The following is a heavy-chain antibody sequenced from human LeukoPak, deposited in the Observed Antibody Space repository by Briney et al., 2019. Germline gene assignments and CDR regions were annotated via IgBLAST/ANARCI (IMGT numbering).Heavy chain of an antibody. CDR2: ISYDGSNK. Sequence: GGSLRLSCAASGFTFSSYAMHWVRQAPGKGLEWVAVISYDGSNKYYADSVKGRFTISRDNSKNTLYLQMNSLRAEDTAVYYCARSGGAYGSANWFDPWGQGTLVTVSS. V-gene: IGHV3-30-3*01. CDR3: ARSGGAYGSANWFDP. CDR1: GFTFSSYA. J-gene: IGHJ5*02. D-gene: IGHD3-10*01.